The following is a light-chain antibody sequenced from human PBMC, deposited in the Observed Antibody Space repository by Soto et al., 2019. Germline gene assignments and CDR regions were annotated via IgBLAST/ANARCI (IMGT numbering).Light chain of an antibody. V-gene: IGKV3-15*01. J-gene: IGKJ2*01. CDR2: GAS. CDR1: QSVSSN. CDR3: QQYNNWPLYT. Sequence: EIVMTQYPATLSVSPGERATLSCRASQSVSSNLAWYQQKPGQAPRLLLYGASTRATGIPARFSGSGSGTEFTLTISSLQSEDCAVYYCQQYNNWPLYTFGQVTKLEIK.